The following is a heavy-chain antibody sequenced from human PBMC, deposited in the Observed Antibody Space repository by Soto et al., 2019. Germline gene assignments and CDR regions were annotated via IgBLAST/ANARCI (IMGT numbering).Heavy chain of an antibody. V-gene: IGHV3-74*01. CDR3: AKETVEYYFDY. J-gene: IGHJ4*02. D-gene: IGHD3-3*01. Sequence: PGGSLRLSCAASGFRFSGYWMFWVRQVPGKGLMWVSHIKGDGTSTYYADSVRGRFTISRDNSKNTLYLQMNSLRGEDTAVYYCAKETVEYYFDYWGQGTLVTVSS. CDR2: IKGDGTST. CDR1: GFRFSGYW.